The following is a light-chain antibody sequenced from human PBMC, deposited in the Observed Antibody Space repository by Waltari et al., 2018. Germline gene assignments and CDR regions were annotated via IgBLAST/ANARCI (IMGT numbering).Light chain of an antibody. CDR3: NSYTATGAFV. J-gene: IGLJ1*01. V-gene: IGLV2-14*03. CDR2: DVT. CDR1: SSDVGTYTY. Sequence: QSALTQPASVSGSPGQSNTISCTGTSSDVGTYTYVSWYQQYPGKAPKRMIFDVTKRPSGMSNRFSGSKSGNTASLTISGLQADDEADYYCNSYTATGAFVFGTGTKVTVL.